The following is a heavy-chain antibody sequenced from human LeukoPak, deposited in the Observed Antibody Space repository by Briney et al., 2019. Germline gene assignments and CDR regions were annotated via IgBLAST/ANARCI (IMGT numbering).Heavy chain of an antibody. CDR2: IYYSGST. D-gene: IGHD1-1*01. V-gene: IGHV4-30-4*01. Sequence: SQTLSLTCTVSGGSINSGDYYWTWIRQPPGKGLEWIGYIYYSGSTNYNPSLKSRVTISVDTSKNQFSLKLSSVTAADTAVYYCAGTTSPTIFDYWGQGTLVTVSS. J-gene: IGHJ4*02. CDR1: GGSINSGDYY. CDR3: AGTTSPTIFDY.